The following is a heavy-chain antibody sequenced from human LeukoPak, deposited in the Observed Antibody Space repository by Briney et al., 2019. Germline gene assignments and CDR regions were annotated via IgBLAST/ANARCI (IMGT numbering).Heavy chain of an antibody. CDR1: GLTFSNYA. V-gene: IGHV3-23*01. D-gene: IGHD4-17*01. CDR3: AKITKATTPNY. CDR2: VTDSGRKT. Sequence: GGSLRLSCAASGLTFSNYAMNWVRQASGRGLEWVSGVTDSGRKTYYADSVKGRFSISRDNSKNTVYLQMSDLRAEDTAVYYCAKITKATTPNYWGQGTLVTVSS. J-gene: IGHJ4*02.